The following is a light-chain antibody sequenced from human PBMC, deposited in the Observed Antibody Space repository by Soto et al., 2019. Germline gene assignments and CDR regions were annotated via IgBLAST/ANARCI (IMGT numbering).Light chain of an antibody. CDR3: QYHGSSPIT. CDR1: QSVSSN. V-gene: IGKV3-20*01. CDR2: GAS. Sequence: SGRPNYHDTLSVSPGERATLSCTASQSVSSNLAWYQQKPGQAPRLLIYGASTRATGIPARFSGSGSGTDFTLTISRLEPEDFALFYCQYHGSSPITFGQGTRLEI. J-gene: IGKJ5*01.